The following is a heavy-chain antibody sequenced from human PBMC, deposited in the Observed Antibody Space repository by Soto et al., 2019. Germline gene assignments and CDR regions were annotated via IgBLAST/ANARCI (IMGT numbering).Heavy chain of an antibody. D-gene: IGHD4-17*01. CDR3: AKGYGDSAFDY. CDR2: INPNSGGA. V-gene: IGHV1-2*02. Sequence: ASVKVSCKASGYTFTGYCMHWVRQGPGQGLEWMGWINPNSGGANYAQKFQGRVTMTRDTSISTAYMELRRLRSDDTAVYYCAKGYGDSAFDYWGQGTLVTVSS. J-gene: IGHJ4*02. CDR1: GYTFTGYC.